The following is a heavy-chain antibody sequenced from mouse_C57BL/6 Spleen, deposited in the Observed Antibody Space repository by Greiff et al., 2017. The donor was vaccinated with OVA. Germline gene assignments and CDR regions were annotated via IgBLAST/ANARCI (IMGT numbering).Heavy chain of an antibody. V-gene: IGHV1-82*01. J-gene: IGHJ4*01. Sequence: VQLQQSGPELVKPGASVKISCKASGYAFSSSWMNWVKQRPGKGLEWIGRIYPGDGDTNYNGKFKGKATLTADKSSSTAYMQLSSLTSEDSAVYFCARSNSNYVYAMDYWGQGTSVTVSS. CDR1: GYAFSSSW. D-gene: IGHD2-5*01. CDR2: IYPGDGDT. CDR3: ARSNSNYVYAMDY.